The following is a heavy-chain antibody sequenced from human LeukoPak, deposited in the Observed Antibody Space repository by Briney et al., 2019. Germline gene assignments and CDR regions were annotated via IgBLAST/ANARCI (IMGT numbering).Heavy chain of an antibody. J-gene: IGHJ3*02. Sequence: GESLKISCKGSGYSFTSYWIGWVRQMPGKGLEWMGIIYPGDSDTRYSPSFQGQVTISADKSISTAYLQWSSLKASDTAMYYCARGIYDGTGRNDAFDIWGQGTMVTLSS. V-gene: IGHV5-51*01. D-gene: IGHD3-22*01. CDR1: GYSFTSYW. CDR2: IYPGDSDT. CDR3: ARGIYDGTGRNDAFDI.